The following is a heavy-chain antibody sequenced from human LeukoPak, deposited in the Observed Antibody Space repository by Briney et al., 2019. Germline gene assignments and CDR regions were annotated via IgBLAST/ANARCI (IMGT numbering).Heavy chain of an antibody. D-gene: IGHD2/OR15-2a*01. J-gene: IGHJ4*02. CDR2: ISGSDGST. CDR3: ARAGNTRFDY. Sequence: GGSQRLSCAASGFTFSSYAMSWVRQAPGKGLEWVSGISGSDGSTYYADSVKGRFTISRDNSKNTLYLQMNSLRAEDTAVYYCARAGNTRFDYWGQGTLVTVSS. V-gene: IGHV3-23*01. CDR1: GFTFSSYA.